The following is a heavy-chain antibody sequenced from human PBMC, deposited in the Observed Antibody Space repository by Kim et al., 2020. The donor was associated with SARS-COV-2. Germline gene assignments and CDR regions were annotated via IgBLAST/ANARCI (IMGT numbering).Heavy chain of an antibody. CDR1: GFTFSGYA. CDR3: ANCKISMCPGVLYGRYV. V-gene: IGHV3-9*01. CDR2: ISWNGGTI. Sequence: GGSLRLSCAASGFTFSGYAMNWVRQAPGKGLEWVSGISWNGGTIYYADSVKGRFTISRDNSKNSLYLQMNSLRAEDTALYYCANCKISMCPGVLYGRYV. J-gene: IGHJ6*01. D-gene: IGHD3-10*02.